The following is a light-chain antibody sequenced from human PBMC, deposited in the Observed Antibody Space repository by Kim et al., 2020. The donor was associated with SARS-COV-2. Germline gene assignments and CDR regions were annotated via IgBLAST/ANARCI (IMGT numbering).Light chain of an antibody. CDR1: SSNIGSNS. CDR2: SND. V-gene: IGLV1-44*01. J-gene: IGLJ3*02. CDR3: ATWDDSLSGRV. Sequence: GSGVTISRPGSSSNIGSNSVNWYQQLPGTAPNHLIYSNDQRPAGVPARFFGSKSGTSASLAISGLQSEDEADYYCATWDDSLSGRVFGGGTQLTVL.